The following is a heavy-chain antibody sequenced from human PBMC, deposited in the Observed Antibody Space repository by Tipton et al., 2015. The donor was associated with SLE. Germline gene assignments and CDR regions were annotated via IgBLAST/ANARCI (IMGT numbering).Heavy chain of an antibody. Sequence: TLSLTCAVYGGSLSDYYWSWIRQPPGKGLEWIGEINENGRATYNPSLKSRVTISVDTSKNQFSLQLTSVTAADTALYFCTSGSGGYQRTDYWGQGTLVTVSS. CDR3: TSGSGGYQRTDY. D-gene: IGHD5-12*01. CDR2: INENGRA. CDR1: GGSLSDYY. J-gene: IGHJ4*02. V-gene: IGHV4-34*01.